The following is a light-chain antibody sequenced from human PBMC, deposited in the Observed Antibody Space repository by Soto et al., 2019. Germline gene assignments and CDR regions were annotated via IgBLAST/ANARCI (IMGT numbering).Light chain of an antibody. CDR1: QSISSY. V-gene: IGKV1-39*01. Sequence: DIQMTQSPSSLSASVGHRVTITCRASQSISSYLNWYQQKPGKAPKLLIYAASSLQSGVPSRFSGSGSGTDFTLTISSLQPDDSANYYCQQSYSTITFGQGTRLEIK. CDR2: AAS. J-gene: IGKJ5*01. CDR3: QQSYSTIT.